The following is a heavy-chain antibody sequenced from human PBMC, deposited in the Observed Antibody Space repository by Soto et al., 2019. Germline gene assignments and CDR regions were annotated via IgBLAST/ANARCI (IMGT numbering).Heavy chain of an antibody. CDR1: GGSISSYY. CDR3: ARHMPPNWFDP. J-gene: IGHJ5*02. V-gene: IGHV4-59*08. Sequence: SETLSLTCTVAGGSISSYYWSWIRQPPGKGLEWIGYIYYSGSTNYNPSLKSRVTISVDTSKNQFSLKLSSVTAADTAVYYCARHMPPNWFDPWGQGTLVTVSS. D-gene: IGHD2-2*01. CDR2: IYYSGST.